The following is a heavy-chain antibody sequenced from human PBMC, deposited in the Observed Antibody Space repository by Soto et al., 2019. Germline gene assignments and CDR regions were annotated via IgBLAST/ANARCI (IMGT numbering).Heavy chain of an antibody. CDR2: XYHSGXT. D-gene: IGHD6-13*01. V-gene: IGHV4-4*02. CDR1: SGSINSSNW. J-gene: IGHJ4*02. CDR3: ARAYSSSWYVVY. Sequence: XXTLSLTCAVSSGSINSSNWWSWVRQPPVKWLEWIGEXYHSGXTHYNQYLKSXXTITVDKXXNQFYLKLSSVTAADTAVYYCARAYSSSWYVVYWGQGTLVTVSS.